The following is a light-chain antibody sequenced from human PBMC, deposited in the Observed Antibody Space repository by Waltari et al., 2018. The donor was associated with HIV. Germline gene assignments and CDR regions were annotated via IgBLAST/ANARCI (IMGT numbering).Light chain of an antibody. CDR1: QSISRN. CDR3: QHYNNWPPWT. Sequence: EIVMTQPPATLSVSPGERATLSCRASQSISRNLAWYQQKPGQAPRLLIYGANTRATGVPARFSGSGSGTEFTLTISSLQSEDFAIYYCQHYNNWPPWTFGQGTKVEIK. V-gene: IGKV3-15*01. J-gene: IGKJ1*01. CDR2: GAN.